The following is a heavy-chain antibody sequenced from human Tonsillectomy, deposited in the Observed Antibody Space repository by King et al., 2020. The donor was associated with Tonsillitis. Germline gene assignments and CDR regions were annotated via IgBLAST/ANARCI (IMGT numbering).Heavy chain of an antibody. Sequence: VQLVESGGGLVKPGGSLRLSCAASGFTFSSYSMNWVRQAPGKGLEWVSSISSSSSYIYYADSVKGRFTISRDNAKNSLYLQMNSLRAEDTAVYYCARERVVINGNYFDYWGQGTLVTVSS. V-gene: IGHV3-21*01. CDR1: GFTFSSYS. CDR3: ARERVVINGNYFDY. J-gene: IGHJ4*02. CDR2: ISSSSSYI. D-gene: IGHD3-3*01.